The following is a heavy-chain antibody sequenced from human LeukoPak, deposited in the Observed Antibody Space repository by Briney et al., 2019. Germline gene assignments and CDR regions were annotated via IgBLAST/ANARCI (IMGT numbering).Heavy chain of an antibody. CDR2: IHQDGSVR. CDR1: GFSFSTYW. V-gene: IGHV3-7*01. CDR3: ARDPESSSFDL. D-gene: IGHD6-13*01. Sequence: GGSLRLSCAASGFSFSTYWMSWVRQTAEKGLEFVANIHQDGSVRNYMYSLKGRCTISSDTAKKSLYLEINSLRADDTAVYYCARDPESSSFDLWGRGALVTVSS. J-gene: IGHJ4*02.